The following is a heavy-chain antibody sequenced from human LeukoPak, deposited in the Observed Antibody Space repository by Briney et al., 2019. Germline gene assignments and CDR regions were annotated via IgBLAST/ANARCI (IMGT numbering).Heavy chain of an antibody. CDR3: ARDGVVTATPFDY. CDR1: GFTFSSYE. CDR2: IKQDGSEK. D-gene: IGHD2-21*02. J-gene: IGHJ4*02. V-gene: IGHV3-7*04. Sequence: GGSLRLSCAASGFTFSSYEMNWVRQAPGKGLEWVANIKQDGSEKYYVDSVKGRFTISRDNAKNSLYLQMNSLRAEDTAVYYCARDGVVTATPFDYWGQGTLVTVSS.